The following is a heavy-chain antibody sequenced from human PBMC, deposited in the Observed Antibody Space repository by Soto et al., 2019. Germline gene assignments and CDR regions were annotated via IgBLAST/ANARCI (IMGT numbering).Heavy chain of an antibody. CDR1: GFTFSSYG. J-gene: IGHJ4*02. CDR2: IWYDGSNK. Sequence: QVQLVESGGGVVQPGRSLRLSCAASGFTFSSYGMHWVRQAPGKGLEWVAVIWYDGSNKYYADSVKGRFTISRDNSKNTLYLQMNSLRAEDTAVYYWARGARYSSGWYDGYWGQGTLVTVS. CDR3: ARGARYSSGWYDGY. V-gene: IGHV3-33*01. D-gene: IGHD6-19*01.